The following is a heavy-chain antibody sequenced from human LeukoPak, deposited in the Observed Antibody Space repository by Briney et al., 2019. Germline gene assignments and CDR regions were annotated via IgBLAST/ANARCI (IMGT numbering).Heavy chain of an antibody. V-gene: IGHV4-34*01. CDR1: GGSFSGYY. CDR3: ARGNGAWSRTGYFDY. Sequence: SETLSLTCAVYGGSFSGYYWSWIRQPPGKGLEWIGEINHSGSTNYNPSLKSRVTISVDTSKNQFSLKLSSVTAADTAVYYCARGNGAWSRTGYFDYWGQGTLVTVSS. CDR2: INHSGST. J-gene: IGHJ4*02.